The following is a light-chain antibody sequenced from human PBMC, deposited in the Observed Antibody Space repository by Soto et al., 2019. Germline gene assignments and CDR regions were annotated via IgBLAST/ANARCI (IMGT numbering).Light chain of an antibody. J-gene: IGLJ2*01. CDR3: HSYDNGRSASV. CDR2: GSS. Sequence: QSVLTQPPSVSGAPGQRVTISCTGSSSNIGAGHVVHWYQQFPGRAPNLLIYGSSNRPSGVPDRFSGSKSGTSASLAITGLQDEDEDDYYCHSYDNGRSASVFGAGTKLTVL. CDR1: SSNIGAGHV. V-gene: IGLV1-40*01.